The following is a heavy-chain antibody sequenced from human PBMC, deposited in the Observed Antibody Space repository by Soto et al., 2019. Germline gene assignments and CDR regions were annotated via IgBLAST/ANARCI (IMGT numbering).Heavy chain of an antibody. CDR3: ARHATTYDSSGYYFDS. D-gene: IGHD3-22*01. J-gene: IGHJ4*02. V-gene: IGHV5-51*01. CDR1: GYSFTSYW. Sequence: PGESLKISCKGSGYSFTSYWIGWVRQMPGKGLEWIGIIYPCYSDTRYSPPFQGQVTISANKSISTEDHRWSSLKASVYDIYYCARHATTYDSSGYYFDSWGQGTLVTVSS. CDR2: IYPCYSDT.